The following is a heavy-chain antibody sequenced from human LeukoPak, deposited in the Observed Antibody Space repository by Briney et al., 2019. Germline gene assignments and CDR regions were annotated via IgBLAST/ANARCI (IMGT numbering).Heavy chain of an antibody. Sequence: GGSLRLSCAASGVTFSSYAMNWVRQAPGKGLEWVSVISGSGTSTYYADSVKGRFTISRDNSKNTLYLQMKSLRAEDTAIYYCAKGNAVGRTTSYFHYWGQGTLVTVSS. J-gene: IGHJ4*02. CDR1: GVTFSSYA. V-gene: IGHV3-23*01. D-gene: IGHD1-26*01. CDR2: ISGSGTST. CDR3: AKGNAVGRTTSYFHY.